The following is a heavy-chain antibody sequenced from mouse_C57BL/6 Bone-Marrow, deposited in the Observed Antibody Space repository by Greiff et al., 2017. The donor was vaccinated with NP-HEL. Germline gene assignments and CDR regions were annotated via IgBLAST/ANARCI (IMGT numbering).Heavy chain of an antibody. CDR2: IYPGSGST. V-gene: IGHV1-55*01. Sequence: VQLQQPGAELVKPGASVKMSCKASGYTFTSYWITWVKQRPGQGLEWIGDIYPGSGSTNYNEKFKSKATLTVDTSSSTAYMQLSSLTSEDSAVYYCARGERTAQALYAMDYWGQGTSGTVSS. CDR3: ARGERTAQALYAMDY. D-gene: IGHD3-2*02. J-gene: IGHJ4*01. CDR1: GYTFTSYW.